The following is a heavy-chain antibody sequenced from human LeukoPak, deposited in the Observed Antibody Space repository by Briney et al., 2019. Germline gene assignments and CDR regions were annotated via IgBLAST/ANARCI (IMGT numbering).Heavy chain of an antibody. CDR3: ARDGPMYYFDS. Sequence: SQTLSLTCAISGDSVSSNNVAWNWIRQSPSRGLEWLGRTYYRSKWYNDYAVSVRSRIITNPDTSKNQFSLQLNSVTPDDTAVYFCARDGPMYYFDSWGQGTLVIVSS. J-gene: IGHJ4*02. CDR2: TYYRSKWYN. V-gene: IGHV6-1*01. D-gene: IGHD3-10*02. CDR1: GDSVSSNNVA.